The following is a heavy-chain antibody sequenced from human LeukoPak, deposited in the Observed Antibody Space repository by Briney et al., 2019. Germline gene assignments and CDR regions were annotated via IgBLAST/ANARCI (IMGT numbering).Heavy chain of an antibody. CDR3: ARDLGYSGYDYFYFDY. CDR1: GGSTSSDY. Sequence: ETLSLTCTVSGGSTSSDYWSWVRQAPGKGLEWVSAISGSGGSIYYADSVKGRFTISRDNAKNSLYLQMNSLRDEDTAVYYCARDLGYSGYDYFYFDYWGQGTLVTVSS. J-gene: IGHJ4*02. V-gene: IGHV3-48*02. D-gene: IGHD5-12*01. CDR2: ISGSGGSI.